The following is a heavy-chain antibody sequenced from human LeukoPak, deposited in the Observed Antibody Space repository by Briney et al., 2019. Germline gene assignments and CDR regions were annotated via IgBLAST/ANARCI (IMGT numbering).Heavy chain of an antibody. CDR3: ARGLLLAPAYYYYYYMDV. V-gene: IGHV1-8*01. J-gene: IGHJ6*03. CDR2: MNPNSGNT. D-gene: IGHD3-3*02. Sequence: ASVKVSCKASGYTFTSYDINWVRQATGQGLEWMGWMNPNSGNTGYAQKFQGRVTMTRNTSISTAYMELSSLRSEDTAAYYCARGLLLAPAYYYYYYMDVWGKGTTVTISS. CDR1: GYTFTSYD.